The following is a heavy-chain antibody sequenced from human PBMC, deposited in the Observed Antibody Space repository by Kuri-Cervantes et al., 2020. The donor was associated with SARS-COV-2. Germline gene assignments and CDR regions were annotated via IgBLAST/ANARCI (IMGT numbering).Heavy chain of an antibody. CDR2: ISWNSGSI. J-gene: IGHJ5*02. V-gene: IGHV3-9*01. D-gene: IGHD6-6*01. CDR1: GFTFSSYA. CDR3: AKDIREQLVGGVGWFDP. Sequence: LSLTCAASGFTFSSYAMSWVRQAPGKGLEWVSGISWNSGSIGYADSVKGRFTISRDNAKNSLYLQMNSLRAEDTALYYCAKDIREQLVGGVGWFDPWGQGTLVTVSS.